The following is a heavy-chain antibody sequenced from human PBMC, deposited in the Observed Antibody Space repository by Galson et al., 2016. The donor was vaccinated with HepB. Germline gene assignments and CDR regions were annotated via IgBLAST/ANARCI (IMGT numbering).Heavy chain of an antibody. V-gene: IGHV3-73*01. CDR2: IRDIGNSYAT. D-gene: IGHD3-10*01. CDR3: ARFRPQTSHYGNTEQLEH. J-gene: IGHJ5*02. CDR1: GFTFSESG. Sequence: SLRLSCAASGFTFSESGIHWVRQASGKGLEWIGRIRDIGNSYATAYAASVEGRFTISRDDSKNTAYLRMNSLKTEDPAVYYCARFRPQTSHYGNTEQLEHWGQGTLVTVSS.